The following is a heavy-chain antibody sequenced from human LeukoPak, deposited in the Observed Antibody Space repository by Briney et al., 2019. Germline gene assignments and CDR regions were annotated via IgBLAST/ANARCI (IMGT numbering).Heavy chain of an antibody. J-gene: IGHJ4*02. CDR3: ARDSLDGYNYLGY. CDR1: GYTFTGHG. CDR2: ISTYNDNT. V-gene: IGHV1-18*01. Sequence: ASVKVSCKASGYTFTGHGISWVRQAPGQGLEWMGWISTYNDNTKYAQKFQGRVTLTTDQSTSTAYMELRGLRSDDTAVYYCARDSLDGYNYLGYWGQGTLVTVSS. D-gene: IGHD5-24*01.